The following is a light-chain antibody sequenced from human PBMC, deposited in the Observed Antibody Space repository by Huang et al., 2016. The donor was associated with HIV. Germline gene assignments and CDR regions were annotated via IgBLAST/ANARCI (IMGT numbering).Light chain of an antibody. V-gene: IGKV3-11*01. J-gene: IGKJ4*01. CDR1: QSVGSY. CDR2: DTF. CDR3: QQRSSWPLT. Sequence: EVVLTQSPSILSLSLGETGTLSCKASQSVGSYVAWYQQRPGQSPRLLLYDTFNRAAGIPIRFSGSGSGTDFTLTISGLESEDLGVFYCQQRSSWPLTFGGGTKVA.